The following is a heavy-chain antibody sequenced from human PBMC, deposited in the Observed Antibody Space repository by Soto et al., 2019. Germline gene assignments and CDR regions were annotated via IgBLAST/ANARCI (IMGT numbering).Heavy chain of an antibody. D-gene: IGHD3-10*01. CDR3: ARWEFGGTVN. Sequence: SETLSLTWSVSGGSVSVYYWIWIRQPAGKELEWIGRIYNNGRSTNYNPSLKSRVTMSVDTSTNQFSLKMRFVTAADTAVYYCARWEFGGTVNWGQGTLVTVSS. J-gene: IGHJ4*02. CDR2: IYNNGRST. CDR1: GGSVSVYY. V-gene: IGHV4-4*07.